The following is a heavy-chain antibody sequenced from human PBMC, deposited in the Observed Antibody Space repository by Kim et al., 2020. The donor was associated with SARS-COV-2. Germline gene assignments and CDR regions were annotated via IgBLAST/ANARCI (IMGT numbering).Heavy chain of an antibody. J-gene: IGHJ5*02. D-gene: IGHD3-3*01. Sequence: GESLKISCKGSGYSFTSYWIGWVRQMPGKGLEWMGIIYPGDSDTRYSPSFQGQVTISADKSISTAYLQWSSLKASDTAMYYCARQLTIFGVVNGLDPWGQGTLVTVSS. CDR1: GYSFTSYW. CDR3: ARQLTIFGVVNGLDP. CDR2: IYPGDSDT. V-gene: IGHV5-51*01.